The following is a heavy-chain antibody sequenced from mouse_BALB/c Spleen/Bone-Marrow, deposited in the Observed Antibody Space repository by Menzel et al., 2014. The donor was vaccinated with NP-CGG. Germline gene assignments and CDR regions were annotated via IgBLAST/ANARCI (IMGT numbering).Heavy chain of an antibody. J-gene: IGHJ2*01. V-gene: IGHV1S56*01. Sequence: VQLQQSGPELVKPGASVRISCKAAGYTFTSYYIHWVKQRPGQGLEWIGWIYPGNVNTKYNEKFKGKATLTADKSSSTAYFLLSSLTSEDSAVYFCAREANWNFDYWGQGTTITVSS. CDR3: AREANWNFDY. CDR2: IYPGNVNT. CDR1: GYTFTSYY. D-gene: IGHD4-1*01.